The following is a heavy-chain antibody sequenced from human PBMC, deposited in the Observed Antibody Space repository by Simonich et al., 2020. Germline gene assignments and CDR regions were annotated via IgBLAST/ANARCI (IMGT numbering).Heavy chain of an antibody. CDR2: IYYRGST. CDR3: ARHDRWLQFYFDY. J-gene: IGHJ4*02. Sequence: QVQLQESGPGLVKPSETLSLTCTVSGGSISSYYWSWIRQPPGKGLEWIGNIYYRGSTNYNPSLKSRVTISVDTSKNQFSLKLSSVTAADTAVYYCARHDRWLQFYFDYWGQGTLVTVSS. D-gene: IGHD5-12*01. V-gene: IGHV4-59*08. CDR1: GGSISSYY.